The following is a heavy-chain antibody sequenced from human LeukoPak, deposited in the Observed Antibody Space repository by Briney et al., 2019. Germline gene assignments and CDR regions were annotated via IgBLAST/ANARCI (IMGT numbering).Heavy chain of an antibody. CDR1: GYTLTELS. V-gene: IGHV1-24*01. Sequence: ASVKVSCKFSGYTLTELSMRWVRQAPGKGLEWMGGFDPEDGETIYAQKFQGRVTMTEDTSTDTAYMELSSLRSEDTAVYYCATVRVRYYYGSGTSFDYWGQGTTVTVSS. CDR3: ATVRVRYYYGSGTSFDY. J-gene: IGHJ4*02. D-gene: IGHD3-10*01. CDR2: FDPEDGET.